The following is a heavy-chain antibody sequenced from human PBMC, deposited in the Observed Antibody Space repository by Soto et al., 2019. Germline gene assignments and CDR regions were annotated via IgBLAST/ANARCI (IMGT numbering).Heavy chain of an antibody. Sequence: ASVKVSCKASGYAFTSYYMHWVRQAPGQGLEWKGIINPSGGSTSYAQKFQGRVTMTRDTSTSTVYMELSSLRSEDTAVYYCAREAPELSGSYYFGLYYFDYWGQGTLVTVSS. CDR3: AREAPELSGSYYFGLYYFDY. J-gene: IGHJ4*02. CDR1: GYAFTSYY. D-gene: IGHD1-26*01. CDR2: INPSGGST. V-gene: IGHV1-46*01.